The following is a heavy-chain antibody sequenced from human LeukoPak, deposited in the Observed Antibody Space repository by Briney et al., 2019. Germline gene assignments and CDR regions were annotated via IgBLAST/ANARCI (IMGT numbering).Heavy chain of an antibody. V-gene: IGHV7-4-1*02. D-gene: IGHD4-23*01. CDR3: ATIVNTVAFDY. CDR2: INTNTGNP. CDR1: GYTFTSYA. Sequence: VSVKVSCKASGYTFTSYAMNWVRQAPGQGLEWMGWINTNTGNPTYAQGFTGRFVFSLDTSVSTAYLQISSLKAEDTAVYYCATIVNTVAFDYWGQGTLVTVSS. J-gene: IGHJ4*02.